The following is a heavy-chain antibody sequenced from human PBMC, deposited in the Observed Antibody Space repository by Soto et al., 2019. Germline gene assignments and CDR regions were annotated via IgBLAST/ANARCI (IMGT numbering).Heavy chain of an antibody. CDR1: GYTFTSYG. CDR3: ATRGYCSSTSCYHGAFDI. Sequence: ASVKVSCKASGYTFTSYGISWVRQAPGQGLEWMGWISAYNGNTNYAQKLQGRVTMTTDTSTSTAYMELRSLRSDDTAVYYCATRGYCSSTSCYHGAFDIWGQGTMVPVSS. CDR2: ISAYNGNT. D-gene: IGHD2-2*01. V-gene: IGHV1-18*01. J-gene: IGHJ3*02.